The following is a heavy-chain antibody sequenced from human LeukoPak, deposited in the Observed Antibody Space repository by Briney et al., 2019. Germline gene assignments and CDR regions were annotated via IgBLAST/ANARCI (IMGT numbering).Heavy chain of an antibody. CDR1: GFLFSNHC. CDR2: IISSNTYI. J-gene: IGHJ5*02. V-gene: IGHV3-21*01. D-gene: IGHD2-15*01. CDR3: ARDATCSGGNCYSPAWFDP. Sequence: PGGAPRISLAAPGFLFSNHCMKMGRPAPRKGAGWGSTIISSNTYIYYADSVKGRFTISRDNAKNSLFLQMNSLRAEDTALYYCARDATCSGGNCYSPAWFDPWGQGTLVTVSS.